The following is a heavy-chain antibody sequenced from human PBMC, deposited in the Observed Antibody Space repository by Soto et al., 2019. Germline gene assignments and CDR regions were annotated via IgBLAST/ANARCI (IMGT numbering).Heavy chain of an antibody. J-gene: IGHJ4*02. V-gene: IGHV4-59*01. D-gene: IGHD3-3*01. CDR3: ARADVLRFLEWSFDY. CDR1: GGSISSYY. Sequence: PSETLSLTCTVSGGSISSYYWSWIRQPPGKGLEWIGYIYYSGSTNYNPSLKSRVTISVDTSKNQFSLKLSSVAAADTAVYYCARADVLRFLEWSFDYCGQGTLVTVSS. CDR2: IYYSGST.